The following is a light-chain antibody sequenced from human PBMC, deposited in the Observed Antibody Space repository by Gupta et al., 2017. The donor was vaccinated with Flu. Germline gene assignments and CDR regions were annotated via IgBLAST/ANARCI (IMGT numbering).Light chain of an antibody. V-gene: IGKV1-39*01. CDR3: QQSYSTPLT. J-gene: IGKJ4*01. CDR1: QRISSY. CDR2: AAS. Sequence: DIQMTQSPSSLSASVGDRVTITCRASQRISSYLNWYQQKPGKAPKLLIYAASSLQSGVPARFSDSVSGTDFTLTITSLQPEDFTTYYCQQSYSTPLTFGGGTKVQI.